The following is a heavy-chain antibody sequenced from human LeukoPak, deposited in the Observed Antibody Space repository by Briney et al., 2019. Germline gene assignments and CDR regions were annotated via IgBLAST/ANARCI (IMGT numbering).Heavy chain of an antibody. CDR2: IYSDNT. CDR3: ARRAGAYSHPYDY. D-gene: IGHD4/OR15-4a*01. CDR1: GFTVSSNS. Sequence: GGSLRLSCTVSGFTVSSNSMSWVRQAPGKGLEWVSFIYSDNTHYSDSVKGRFTISRDNSKNTLYLQMNSLKAGDTAVYYCARRAGAYSHPYDYWGQGTLVTVSS. J-gene: IGHJ4*02. V-gene: IGHV3-53*01.